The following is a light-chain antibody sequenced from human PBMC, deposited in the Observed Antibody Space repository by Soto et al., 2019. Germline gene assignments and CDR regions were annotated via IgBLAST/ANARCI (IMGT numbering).Light chain of an antibody. V-gene: IGKV3-20*01. Sequence: DIVLTQSPGTLSLSPGERAILSCRASRSVSSTYLAWYQHKPGQAPRLLIYGTSSRATGIPDRFSGSGSGTDFSLTISRLEPEDFAVYYCHQYGGSPGTFGGGTKVEIK. J-gene: IGKJ4*01. CDR1: RSVSSTY. CDR2: GTS. CDR3: HQYGGSPGT.